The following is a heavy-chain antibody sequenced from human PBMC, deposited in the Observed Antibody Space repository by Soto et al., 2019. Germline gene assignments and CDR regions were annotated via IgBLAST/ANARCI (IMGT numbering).Heavy chain of an antibody. CDR1: GGSISSYY. J-gene: IGHJ4*02. CDR2: IYYSGST. Sequence: SETLSLTCTVSGGSISSYYWSWIRQPPGKGLEWIGYIYYSGSTNYNPSLKSRVTISVDTSKNQFSLKLSSVTAADTAVYYCALSSGYYRYFDYWGQGTLVTVSS. D-gene: IGHD3-22*01. V-gene: IGHV4-59*01. CDR3: ALSSGYYRYFDY.